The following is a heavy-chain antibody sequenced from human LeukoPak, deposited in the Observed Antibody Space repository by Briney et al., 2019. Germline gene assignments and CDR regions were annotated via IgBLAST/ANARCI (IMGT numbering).Heavy chain of an antibody. V-gene: IGHV3-23*01. CDR2: ISGSGSGGST. CDR3: AKSYVSWIQLWSHFDY. D-gene: IGHD5-18*01. CDR1: GFTFGSSA. J-gene: IGHJ4*02. Sequence: GGSLRLSCAASGFTFGSSAMSWVRQAPGKGLEWVSSISGSGSGGSTYYADSVKGRFTISRDNSKNTLYLQMNSLRAEDTAVYYCAKSYVSWIQLWSHFDYWGQGTLVTVSS.